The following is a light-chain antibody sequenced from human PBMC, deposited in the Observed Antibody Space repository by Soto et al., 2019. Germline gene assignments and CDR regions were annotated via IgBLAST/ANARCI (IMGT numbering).Light chain of an antibody. CDR1: QSVSSSY. V-gene: IGKV3-20*01. CDR2: GAS. Sequence: EIVLMQSPGTLSLSPGERATLSCRASQSVSSSYLAWYQQKPGQAPRLLIYGASSRATGIPDRFSGSGSGTDFTLTISRLEPEDFAVYYCQQYGSSPSLYTFGQGTKLDIK. J-gene: IGKJ2*01. CDR3: QQYGSSPSLYT.